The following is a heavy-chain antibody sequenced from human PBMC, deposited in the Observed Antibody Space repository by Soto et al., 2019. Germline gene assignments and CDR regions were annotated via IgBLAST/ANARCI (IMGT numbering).Heavy chain of an antibody. D-gene: IGHD4-17*01. V-gene: IGHV4-34*01. J-gene: IGHJ5*02. CDR3: ARGSPNDYGDSRWFDP. CDR1: GGSFTGYH. CDR2: INHSGST. Sequence: QGQLQQWGAGLLKPSETLSLTSAVYGGSFTGYHWSWIRQPPGKALECIGEINHSGSTKYNSSLKSRVTISADTSKKQFTLKLTSVTAADTAVYYCARGSPNDYGDSRWFDPWGQGTLVTVSS.